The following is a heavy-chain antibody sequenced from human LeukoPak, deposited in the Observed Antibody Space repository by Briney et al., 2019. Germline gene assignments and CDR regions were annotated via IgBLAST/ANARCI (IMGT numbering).Heavy chain of an antibody. CDR1: GFTFSSYS. CDR3: ARGSLPRYFDWLLPDY. V-gene: IGHV3-21*01. CDR2: ISSSSSYI. Sequence: GGSLRLSCAASGFTFSSYSMNWVRQAPGKGLEWVSSISSSSSYIYYADSVKGRFTISRDNAKNTLYLQMNSLRAEDTAVYYCARGSLPRYFDWLLPDYWGQGTLVTVSS. J-gene: IGHJ4*02. D-gene: IGHD3-9*01.